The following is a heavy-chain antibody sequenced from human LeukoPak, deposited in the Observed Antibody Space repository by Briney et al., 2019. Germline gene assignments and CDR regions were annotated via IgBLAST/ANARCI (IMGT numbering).Heavy chain of an antibody. D-gene: IGHD2-2*01. J-gene: IGHJ5*02. Sequence: PSQTLSLTCTVSGGSISSGGYYWSWIRQHPGKGLEWIGYIYYSGSTYHNPSLKSRVTISVDTSKNQFSLKLSSVTAADTAVYYCARGYCSSTSCSNWFDPWGQGTLVTVSS. CDR1: GGSISSGGYY. CDR3: ARGYCSSTSCSNWFDP. V-gene: IGHV4-31*03. CDR2: IYYSGST.